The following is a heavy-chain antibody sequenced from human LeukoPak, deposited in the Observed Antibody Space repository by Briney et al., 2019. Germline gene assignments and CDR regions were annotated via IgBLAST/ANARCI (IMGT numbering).Heavy chain of an antibody. CDR2: IYYSGST. J-gene: IGHJ3*02. V-gene: IGHV4-39*01. CDR1: GGSISSSRYY. Sequence: SETLSLTCTVSGGSISSSRYYWGWIRQPPGKGLEWMGSIYYSGSTYYNPSLKSRVTISVDTSKNQFSLKLSSVTAADTAVYYCARLPHSPALNYDFWSGYYFSAAFDIWGQGTMVTVSS. CDR3: ARLPHSPALNYDFWSGYYFSAAFDI. D-gene: IGHD3-3*01.